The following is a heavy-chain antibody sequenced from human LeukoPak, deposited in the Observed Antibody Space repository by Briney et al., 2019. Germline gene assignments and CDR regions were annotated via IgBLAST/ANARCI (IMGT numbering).Heavy chain of an antibody. V-gene: IGHV3-30*18. J-gene: IGHJ4*02. D-gene: IGHD3-3*01. CDR3: AKVGHYHDFDY. CDR2: ISYDGGNK. Sequence: GGSLRLSCAASGFTFSSYGMHWVRQAPGKGLEWVALISYDGGNKYYADSVKGRFTVSRDNSENTLYLQMNSLGAEDTAVYYCAKVGHYHDFDYWGQGTLVTVSS. CDR1: GFTFSSYG.